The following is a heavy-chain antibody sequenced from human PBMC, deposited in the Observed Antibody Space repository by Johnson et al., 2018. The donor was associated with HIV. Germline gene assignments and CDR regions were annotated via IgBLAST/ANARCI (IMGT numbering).Heavy chain of an antibody. D-gene: IGHD2-21*01. Sequence: QVQLVESGGGLVQPGGSMRLSCAASGFTFSSYAMHWVRQAPGKGLEWVAVISYDGSNKNSADSVKGRFTISRDNSKNTLYLQMNSLKTEDTAVYYCTRDQKFCPLCGGDDAFDIWGQGTMVTVSS. CDR3: TRDQKFCPLCGGDDAFDI. J-gene: IGHJ3*02. V-gene: IGHV3-30*04. CDR1: GFTFSSYA. CDR2: ISYDGSNK.